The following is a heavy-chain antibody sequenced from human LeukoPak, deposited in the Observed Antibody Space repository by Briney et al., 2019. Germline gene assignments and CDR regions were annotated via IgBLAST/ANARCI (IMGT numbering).Heavy chain of an antibody. D-gene: IGHD1-14*01. CDR1: GGSINSYY. CDR3: ARHVKPLGYWFAP. V-gene: IGHV4-59*08. CDR2: TYYSGST. J-gene: IGHJ5*02. Sequence: PSETLSLTCTVSGGSINSYYWSWIRQPPGKGLEWIGYTYYSGSTKYNPSLKSRVTLSVDTSKNQFSLKLSSVTAADTAVYYCARHVKPLGYWFAPWGQGTLVTVSS.